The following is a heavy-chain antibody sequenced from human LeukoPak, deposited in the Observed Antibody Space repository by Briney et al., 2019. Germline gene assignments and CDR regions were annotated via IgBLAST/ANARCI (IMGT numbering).Heavy chain of an antibody. Sequence: PGGSLRLSCAASGFTFRSYWMYWVRQAPGKGLVWVSRINSDGSSTSYADPVKGRFTIFRDNTKNTLYLHMNSLRAEDTAVYYCVVANCGDDCSHWGQGSLVTVSS. CDR3: VVANCGDDCSH. D-gene: IGHD2-21*02. CDR2: INSDGSST. CDR1: GFTFRSYW. J-gene: IGHJ4*02. V-gene: IGHV3-74*01.